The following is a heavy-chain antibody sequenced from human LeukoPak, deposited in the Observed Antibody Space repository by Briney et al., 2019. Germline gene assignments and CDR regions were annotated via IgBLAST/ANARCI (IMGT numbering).Heavy chain of an antibody. CDR1: GGSFSGYY. CDR2: INHSGST. V-gene: IGHV4-34*01. D-gene: IGHD2-2*01. J-gene: IGHJ4*02. CDR3: ARALTSYDNMDY. Sequence: PSETLSLTCAVYGGSFSGYYWSWIRQPPGKGLEWIGEINHSGSTNYNPSHKSRVTISVDTSKNQFSLKLSSVTAADTAVYYCARALTSYDNMDYWGQGTLVTVSS.